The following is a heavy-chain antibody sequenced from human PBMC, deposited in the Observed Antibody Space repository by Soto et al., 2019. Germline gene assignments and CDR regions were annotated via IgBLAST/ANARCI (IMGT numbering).Heavy chain of an antibody. CDR2: IKQNGSKK. Sequence: GGSVRLCCTASGFSFSNYWMIWFRQAPGEVLDXVANIKQNGSKKFYVDSVKGRFTTSRENNKNSFYLQINRLRAEDPAVYYCARDHINGWKFDYWGRGTLVTVSS. CDR3: ARDHINGWKFDY. V-gene: IGHV3-7*01. D-gene: IGHD6-19*01. CDR1: GFSFSNYW. J-gene: IGHJ4*02.